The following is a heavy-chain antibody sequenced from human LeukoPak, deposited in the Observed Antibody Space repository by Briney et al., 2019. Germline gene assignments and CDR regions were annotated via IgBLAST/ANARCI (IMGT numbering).Heavy chain of an antibody. D-gene: IGHD4-23*01. CDR2: ISYDGSNK. V-gene: IGHV3-30*03. Sequence: GGSLRLSCAASGFTFSSYGMHWVRQAPGKGLEWVAVISYDGSNKYYADSVKGRFTISRDNSKNTLYLQMNSLRAEDTAVYYCARSFYGGNSVLPTYWGQGTLVTVSS. J-gene: IGHJ4*02. CDR3: ARSFYGGNSVLPTY. CDR1: GFTFSSYG.